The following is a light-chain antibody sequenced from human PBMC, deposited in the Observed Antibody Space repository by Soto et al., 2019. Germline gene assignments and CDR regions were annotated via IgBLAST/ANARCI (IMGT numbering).Light chain of an antibody. CDR2: RNN. V-gene: IGLV1-47*01. J-gene: IGLJ2*01. Sequence: QPVLTQPPSASGTPGQRVTISCSGSSSNIGSNYVYWYQQLPGTAPKLLIYRNNQRPSGVPDRFSGSKSGTSASLAISGLRSEDGADYYCAAWDDSLSGLVVFGGGTKVTVL. CDR1: SSNIGSNY. CDR3: AAWDDSLSGLVV.